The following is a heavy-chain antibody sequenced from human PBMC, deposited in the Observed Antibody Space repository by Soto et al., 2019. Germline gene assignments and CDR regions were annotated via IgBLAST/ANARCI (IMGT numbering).Heavy chain of an antibody. J-gene: IGHJ5*01. D-gene: IGHD2-2*01. V-gene: IGHV3-7*01. CDR2: IKPEGSEK. CDR1: GFTFSSYW. Sequence: GGSLRLSCAASGFTFSSYWMSWVRQAPGKGLEWVANIKPEGSEKYYVDSVKGRFTISRDNAKNSLDLQMNSLRAEVTAVYYCARVRYCISTSCFFDSWGQGTLVTVSS. CDR3: ARVRYCISTSCFFDS.